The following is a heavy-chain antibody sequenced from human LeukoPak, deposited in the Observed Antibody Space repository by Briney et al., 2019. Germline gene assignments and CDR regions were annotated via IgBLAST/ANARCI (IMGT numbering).Heavy chain of an antibody. CDR2: ISSSGSTI. CDR3: ASPLWFGGLLSEKPLDY. CDR1: GFTFSSYE. D-gene: IGHD3-10*01. J-gene: IGHJ4*02. V-gene: IGHV3-48*03. Sequence: GGSLRLSCAASGFTFSSYEMNWVRQAPGKGLEWVSYISSSGSTIYYADSVKGRFTISRDNAKNSLYLQMNSLRAEDTAVYYCASPLWFGGLLSEKPLDYWGQGTLVTVSS.